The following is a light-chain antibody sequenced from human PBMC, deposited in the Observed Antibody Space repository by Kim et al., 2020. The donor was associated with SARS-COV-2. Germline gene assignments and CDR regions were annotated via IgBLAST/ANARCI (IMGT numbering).Light chain of an antibody. V-gene: IGLV2-14*03. CDR2: DFT. CDR1: YDF. CDR3: SSHTTSSARV. J-gene: IGLJ3*02. Sequence: YDFVSCYQQPPETPPNLIVYDFTRPPSGLAVRSSGSTSATAASLTISGLQAEDEADYYCSSHTTSSARVFGGGTQLTVL.